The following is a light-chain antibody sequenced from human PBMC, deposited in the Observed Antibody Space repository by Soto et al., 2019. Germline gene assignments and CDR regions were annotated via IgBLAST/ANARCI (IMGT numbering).Light chain of an antibody. J-gene: IGKJ1*01. Sequence: DIQMTQSPSILSASVGDRVTITCRASQSIASWLAWYQQKPGKAPKILIYKASSFESGVPSRFSGSGSGTEFTLTISSLQPDDLATYYCQQYNSYWTFGQGTKVEIK. CDR2: KAS. V-gene: IGKV1-5*03. CDR1: QSIASW. CDR3: QQYNSYWT.